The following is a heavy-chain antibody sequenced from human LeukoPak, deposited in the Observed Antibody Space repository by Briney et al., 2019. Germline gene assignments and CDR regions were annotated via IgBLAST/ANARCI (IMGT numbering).Heavy chain of an antibody. CDR1: GYTFTSYD. Sequence: ASVKVSCKASGYTFTSYDINWVRQATGQGLEWMGWMNPNSGNTGYAQKFQGRVTITRNTSISTAYMELSSLRSEDTAVYYCARGCGSLSACGYWGQGTLVTVSS. CDR2: MNPNSGNT. J-gene: IGHJ4*02. D-gene: IGHD6-6*01. CDR3: ARGCGSLSACGY. V-gene: IGHV1-8*03.